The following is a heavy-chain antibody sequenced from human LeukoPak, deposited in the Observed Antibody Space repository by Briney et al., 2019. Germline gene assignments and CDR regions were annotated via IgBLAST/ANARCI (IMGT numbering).Heavy chain of an antibody. V-gene: IGHV3-23*01. Sequence: GGSLRVTLAACGFTFPNYVFTWVRQAPGKGLEWVSTISASGTSTYYAESVKGRFTFSRDNSKNTLYLQMNSLRAEDTAVYYCESSCSCFDYWGQGALVTVSS. D-gene: IGHD6-6*01. J-gene: IGHJ4*02. CDR3: ESSCSCFDY. CDR2: ISASGTST. CDR1: GFTFPNYV.